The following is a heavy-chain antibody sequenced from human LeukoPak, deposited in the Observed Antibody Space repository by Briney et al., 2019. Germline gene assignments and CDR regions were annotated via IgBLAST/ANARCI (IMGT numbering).Heavy chain of an antibody. D-gene: IGHD2-2*01. CDR2: ISSSSSSYI. CDR3: ARDIVVVPPAIAGAASGSGY. CDR1: GFTFSSYT. J-gene: IGHJ4*02. V-gene: IGHV3-21*01. Sequence: GGSLRLSCAASGFTFSSYTMNWVRQAPGKGLEWVSSISSSSSSYIYYADSVKGRFTVSRDNAKNSLYLQMNSLRAEDTALYYCARDIVVVPPAIAGAASGSGYWGQGTLVTVSS.